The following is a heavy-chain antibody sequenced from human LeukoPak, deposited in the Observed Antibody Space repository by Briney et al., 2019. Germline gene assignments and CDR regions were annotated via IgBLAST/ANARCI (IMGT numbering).Heavy chain of an antibody. CDR3: ANVIIVAAGYEYFQH. J-gene: IGHJ1*01. CDR2: ISGSGSDT. Sequence: GGSLRLSCAASGFTFSHYAMSWVRQAPGKGLERVSGISGSGSDTFYADSVKGRFTISRDNSKNTLYLQMSSLRAEDTAVYYCANVIIVAAGYEYFQHWGQGTLVSVSS. D-gene: IGHD6-13*01. CDR1: GFTFSHYA. V-gene: IGHV3-23*01.